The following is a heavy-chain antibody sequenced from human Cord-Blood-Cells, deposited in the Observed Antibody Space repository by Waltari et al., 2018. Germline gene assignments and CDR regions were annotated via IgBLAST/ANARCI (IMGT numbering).Heavy chain of an antibody. CDR1: GGSISSSSYY. CDR3: ARGGFGELLPDY. D-gene: IGHD3-10*01. Sequence: QLQLQESGPGLVKPSETLSLTCTVSGGSISSSSYYWGWIRQPPGKGLEWIGSIYYSGSTYYNPSLKSRVTISVDTSKNQFSLKRSSVTAADTAVYYCARGGFGELLPDYWGQGTLVTVSS. CDR2: IYYSGST. J-gene: IGHJ4*02. V-gene: IGHV4-39*01.